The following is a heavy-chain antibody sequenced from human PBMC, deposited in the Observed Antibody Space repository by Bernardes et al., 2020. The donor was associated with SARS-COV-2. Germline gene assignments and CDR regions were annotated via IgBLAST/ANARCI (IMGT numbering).Heavy chain of an antibody. Sequence: GGSLRLSCAASGFTFSSYGMHWVRQAPGKGLEWVAVISYDGSNKYYADSVKGRFTISRDNSKNTLYLQMNSLRAEDTAVYYCAKVAYPRWDQYYDFWSGYTIGGYYYYGMDVWGQGTTVTVSS. CDR2: ISYDGSNK. J-gene: IGHJ6*02. D-gene: IGHD3-3*01. V-gene: IGHV3-30*18. CDR3: AKVAYPRWDQYYDFWSGYTIGGYYYYGMDV. CDR1: GFTFSSYG.